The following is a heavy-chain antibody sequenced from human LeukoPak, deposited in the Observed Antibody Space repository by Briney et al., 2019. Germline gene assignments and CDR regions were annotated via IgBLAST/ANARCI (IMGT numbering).Heavy chain of an antibody. V-gene: IGHV1-69*13. CDR1: GGTFSSYA. J-gene: IGHJ6*02. CDR2: IIPIFGTA. D-gene: IGHD3-3*01. Sequence: SVKVSCKASGGTFSSYAISWVRQAPGQGLEWMGGIIPIFGTANYAQKFQGRVTITADESTSTAYMGLSSLRSEDTAVYYCARAHILEWPDTLPDYYYYGMDVWGQGTTVTVSS. CDR3: ARAHILEWPDTLPDYYYYGMDV.